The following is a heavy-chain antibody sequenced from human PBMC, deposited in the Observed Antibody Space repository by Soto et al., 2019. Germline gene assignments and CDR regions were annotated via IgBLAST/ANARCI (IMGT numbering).Heavy chain of an antibody. D-gene: IGHD3-16*02. CDR2: TYYRSKWYN. CDR1: GDSFSSNSAA. V-gene: IGHV6-1*01. Sequence: SQTLSLTCAISGDSFSSNSAACNWIRQSPSRGLEWLGRTYYRSKWYNDYAVSVKSRITINPDTSKNQFSLQLNSVTPEDTAVYYCARGFSYYDYIWGSYRLTYYMDVWGKGTTVTVSS. CDR3: ARGFSYYDYIWGSYRLTYYMDV. J-gene: IGHJ6*03.